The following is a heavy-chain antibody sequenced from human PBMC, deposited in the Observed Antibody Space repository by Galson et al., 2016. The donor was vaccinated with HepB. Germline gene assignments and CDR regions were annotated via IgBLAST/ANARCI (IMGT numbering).Heavy chain of an antibody. CDR2: IIPIFDAT. CDR1: GGTFRNYA. J-gene: IGHJ6*02. V-gene: IGHV1-69*13. CDR3: ARNNDDYYYGMDV. D-gene: IGHD2-8*01. Sequence: SVKVSCKASGGTFRNYAISWVRQAPGQGLEWMGGIIPIFDATNYAQKFQGRVTMTADESTSTAYMELRSLTAEDTAVYYCARNNDDYYYGMDVWGQGTTVTVSS.